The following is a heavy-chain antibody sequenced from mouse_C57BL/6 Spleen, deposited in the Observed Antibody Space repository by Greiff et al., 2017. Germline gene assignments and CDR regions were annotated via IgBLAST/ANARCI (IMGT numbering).Heavy chain of an antibody. Sequence: EVQLVESGGGLVKPGGSLKLSCAASGFTFSDYGMHWVRQAPEKGLEWVAYISSGSSTIYYADTVKGRFTISRDNAKNTLFLQMTSLRSEDTAMYYCARYGLLRRAMDYWGQGTSVTVSS. CDR3: ARYGLLRRAMDY. V-gene: IGHV5-17*01. D-gene: IGHD2-3*01. CDR2: ISSGSSTI. CDR1: GFTFSDYG. J-gene: IGHJ4*01.